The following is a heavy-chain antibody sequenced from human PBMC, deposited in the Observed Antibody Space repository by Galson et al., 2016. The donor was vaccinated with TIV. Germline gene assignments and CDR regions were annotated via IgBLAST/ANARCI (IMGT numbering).Heavy chain of an antibody. Sequence: SLRLPCAASGFTFSSSWMIWMRQSPGLGLEWVANMKQDGSEIYYVDSVMGRFTISRDNAKNSVFLQMSSLRAEDTAVYYCARAEWISSWRVDPWGQGTLVTVSS. CDR2: MKQDGSEI. CDR1: GFTFSSSW. V-gene: IGHV3-7*01. J-gene: IGHJ5*02. D-gene: IGHD6-13*01. CDR3: ARAEWISSWRVDP.